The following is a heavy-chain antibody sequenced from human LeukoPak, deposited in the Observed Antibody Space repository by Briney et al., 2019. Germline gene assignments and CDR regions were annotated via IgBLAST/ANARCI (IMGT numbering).Heavy chain of an antibody. J-gene: IGHJ6*03. CDR1: GGSISSYY. CDR2: IYYSGST. Sequence: SETLSLTCTVSGGSISSYYWSWIRQPPGKGLEWIGYIYYSGSTNYNPSLKSRVTISVDTSKNQFSLKLSSVTAADPAVYYCARARVYYYYYMDVWGKGTTVTISS. V-gene: IGHV4-59*01. CDR3: ARARVYYYYYMDV.